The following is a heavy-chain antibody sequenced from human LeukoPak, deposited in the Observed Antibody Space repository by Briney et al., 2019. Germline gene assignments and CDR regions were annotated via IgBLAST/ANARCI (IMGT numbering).Heavy chain of an antibody. V-gene: IGHV6-1*01. Sequence: SQTLSLTCAISGDSVSSNSAAWNWIRQSPSSGLEWLGRTYYRSKWYNDYAVSVKSRITINPDTSKNQFSLQLNSVTPEDTAVYYCARVRSEQWLVPYGMDVWGQGTTVTVSS. D-gene: IGHD6-19*01. J-gene: IGHJ6*02. CDR2: TYYRSKWYN. CDR1: GDSVSSNSAA. CDR3: ARVRSEQWLVPYGMDV.